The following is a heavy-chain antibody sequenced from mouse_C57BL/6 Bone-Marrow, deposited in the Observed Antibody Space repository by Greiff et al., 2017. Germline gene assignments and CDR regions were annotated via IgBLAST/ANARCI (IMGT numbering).Heavy chain of an antibody. CDR2: IDPSDSYT. D-gene: IGHD3-2*02. CDR1: GYTFTSYW. J-gene: IGHJ3*01. V-gene: IGHV1-59*01. CDR3: ARSWDSSDPAWFAY. Sequence: QVQLQQPGAELVRPGTSVKLSCKASGYTFTSYWMHWVKQRPGQGLEWIGVIDPSDSYTNYNQKFKGKATLTVDTSSSTAYMQLSSLTSEDSAVYCCARSWDSSDPAWFAYWGQGTLVTVSA.